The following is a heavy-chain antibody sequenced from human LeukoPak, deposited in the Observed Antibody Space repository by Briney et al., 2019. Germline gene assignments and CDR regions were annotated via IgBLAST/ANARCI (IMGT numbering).Heavy chain of an antibody. Sequence: SQTLSLTCAISGDSVSSNSAAWNWIRQSPSRGLEWLGRTYYRSKWYNDYAVSVKSRITISPDTSKNQFSLQLNSVTPEDTAVYYCARVGIVATIDGYYYYGMDVWGQGTTVTVSS. CDR3: ARVGIVATIDGYYYYGMDV. V-gene: IGHV6-1*01. CDR2: TYYRSKWYN. CDR1: GDSVSSNSAA. J-gene: IGHJ6*02. D-gene: IGHD5-12*01.